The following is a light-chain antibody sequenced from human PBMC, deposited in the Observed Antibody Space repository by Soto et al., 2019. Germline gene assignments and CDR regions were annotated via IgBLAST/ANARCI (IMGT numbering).Light chain of an antibody. J-gene: IGKJ4*01. CDR3: QQLKSYPLS. Sequence: DIQLTQSPSFLSASVGDRVTITCRTSQDISSYLAWYQQNPGKAPQLLISAASTLQSGVPSRFSGSGSGTEFTLTISSLQPEDFATYYCQQLKSYPLSVGGGTKVEI. CDR1: QDISSY. V-gene: IGKV1-9*01. CDR2: AAS.